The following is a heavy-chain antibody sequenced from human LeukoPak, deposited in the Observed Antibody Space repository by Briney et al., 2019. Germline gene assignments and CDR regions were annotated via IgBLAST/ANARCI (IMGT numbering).Heavy chain of an antibody. Sequence: PGGSLRPSCAASGFTFSSYWMHWVRQAPGKGLVWVSRINSDGSSTSYADSVKGRFTISRDNAKNTLYLQMNSLRAEDTAVYYCARGLYSSGWYYFDYWGQGTLVTVSS. CDR2: INSDGSST. CDR1: GFTFSSYW. J-gene: IGHJ4*02. CDR3: ARGLYSSGWYYFDY. V-gene: IGHV3-74*01. D-gene: IGHD6-19*01.